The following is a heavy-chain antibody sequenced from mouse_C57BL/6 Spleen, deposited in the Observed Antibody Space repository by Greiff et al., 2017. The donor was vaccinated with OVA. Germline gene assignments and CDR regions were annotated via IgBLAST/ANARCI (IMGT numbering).Heavy chain of an antibody. CDR2: IDPSDSYT. CDR1: GYTFTSYW. J-gene: IGHJ1*03. CDR3: ARSRYFDV. Sequence: QVQLQQPGAELVKPGASVKLSCKASGYTFTSYWMQWVKQRPGQGLEWIGEIDPSDSYTNYNQKFKGKATLTVDTSSSTAYIQLSSLTSEDSAVYYCARSRYFDVWGTGTTVTVSS. V-gene: IGHV1-50*01.